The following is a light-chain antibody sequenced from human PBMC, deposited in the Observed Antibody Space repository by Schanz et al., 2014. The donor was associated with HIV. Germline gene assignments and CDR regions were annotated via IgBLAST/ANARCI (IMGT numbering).Light chain of an antibody. CDR3: AGWDDSLKVWV. CDR2: SDN. V-gene: IGLV1-44*01. J-gene: IGLJ3*02. CDR1: SSNIGSNT. Sequence: QSVVTQPPSASGTPGQRVTISCSGSSSNIGSNTVNWYQHLQGSAPQLLIYSDNQRPSRVPDRFFGSKSGTSASLAISGLRSEDEADYYCAGWDDSLKVWVFGGGTKLTVL.